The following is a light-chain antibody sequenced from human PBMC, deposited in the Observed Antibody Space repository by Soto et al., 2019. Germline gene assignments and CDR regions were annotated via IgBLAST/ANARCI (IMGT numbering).Light chain of an antibody. V-gene: IGLV2-14*01. CDR1: SSDVGGYNY. Sequence: QSALTQPDSVSGSPGQSITISCTGTSSDVGGYNYVSWYQQHPGKVPKLMIYEVFRRPSGISNRFSGSKSGTTASLTISGLQAEDEADYYCCSYTTTSTYVFGGGTKLTVL. CDR3: CSYTTTSTYV. J-gene: IGLJ2*01. CDR2: EVF.